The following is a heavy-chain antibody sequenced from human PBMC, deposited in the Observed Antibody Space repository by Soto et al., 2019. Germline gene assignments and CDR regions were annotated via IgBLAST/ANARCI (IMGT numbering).Heavy chain of an antibody. D-gene: IGHD2-21*02. CDR3: ARNCGVDCHSVFFY. CDR1: GFTFSNYA. CDR2: ISGGGGSS. Sequence: EVQLLESGGGLVQPGGSLRLSCAASGFTFSNYAMSWVRQAPGKGLEWVSGISGGGGSSYYADSVKGRFTISRDNSKNPLYLQMNSLRAADTAVYYCARNCGVDCHSVFFYWGQGTLVIVSS. J-gene: IGHJ4*02. V-gene: IGHV3-23*01.